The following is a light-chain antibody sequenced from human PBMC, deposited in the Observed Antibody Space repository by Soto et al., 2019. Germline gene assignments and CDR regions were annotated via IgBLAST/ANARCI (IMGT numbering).Light chain of an antibody. Sequence: QSALTQPASVSGSPGQSITMSCTGTSSDVGSYNLVSWCQQHPGKAPKLMIYEGNKRPSGVSNRFSGSKSGNTASLTISGLQAEDEADYYCCSYAGSSTYIFGGGTQLTVL. CDR3: CSYAGSSTYI. J-gene: IGLJ2*01. CDR1: SSDVGSYNL. V-gene: IGLV2-23*01. CDR2: EGN.